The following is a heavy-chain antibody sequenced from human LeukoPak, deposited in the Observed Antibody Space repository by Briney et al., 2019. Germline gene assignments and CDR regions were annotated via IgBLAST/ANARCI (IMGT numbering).Heavy chain of an antibody. D-gene: IGHD1-7*01. Sequence: ASVKASCKASGYTFTGYYMHWVRQAPGQGLEWMGWINPNSGGTNYAQKVQGRVTMTTDTSTSTAYMEVRSLRSDDTAVYYCARDHSNWNYAPDYWGQGTLVTVSS. V-gene: IGHV1-2*02. CDR1: GYTFTGYY. CDR2: INPNSGGT. CDR3: ARDHSNWNYAPDY. J-gene: IGHJ4*02.